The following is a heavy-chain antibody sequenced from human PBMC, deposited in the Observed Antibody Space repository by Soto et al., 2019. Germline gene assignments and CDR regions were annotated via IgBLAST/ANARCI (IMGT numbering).Heavy chain of an antibody. CDR3: ARDGDYYDSSGPGNYFVY. Sequence: PGGSLRLSCAASGFTFSSYGMHWVRQAPGKGLEWVAVIWYDGSNKYYADSVKGRFTISRDNSKNTLYLQMNSLRAEDTAVYYCARDGDYYDSSGPGNYFVYWGQGTLVTVSS. D-gene: IGHD3-22*01. J-gene: IGHJ4*02. CDR1: GFTFSSYG. V-gene: IGHV3-33*01. CDR2: IWYDGSNK.